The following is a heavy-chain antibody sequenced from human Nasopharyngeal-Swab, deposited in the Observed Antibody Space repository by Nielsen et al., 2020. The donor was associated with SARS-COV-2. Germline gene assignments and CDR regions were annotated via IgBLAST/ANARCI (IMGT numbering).Heavy chain of an antibody. D-gene: IGHD6-19*01. J-gene: IGHJ4*02. Sequence: GESLKISCAASRFTFSSYGMSWVRQAPGKGLEWVSTISGRGGYTYYADSVKGRFTISRDNSKNTLYLQMNSLRVEDTAIYYCARGAFEYSSSWYDPYYFDYWGQGTLVTVSS. CDR3: ARGAFEYSSSWYDPYYFDY. CDR2: ISGRGGYT. V-gene: IGHV3-23*01. CDR1: RFTFSSYG.